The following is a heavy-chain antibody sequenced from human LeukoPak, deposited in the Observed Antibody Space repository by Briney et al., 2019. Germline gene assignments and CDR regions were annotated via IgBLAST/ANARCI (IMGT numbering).Heavy chain of an antibody. CDR1: GDSISSGSFY. D-gene: IGHD3-22*01. V-gene: IGHV4-61*02. CDR3: ARGMIVAQQPNDAFDI. CDR2: IYPSGST. Sequence: SETLSLTCSVSGDSISSGSFYWSWIRQPAGRGLEWIGRIYPSGSTDYNPSLKSRVTISLDTSKNQFSLKLSSVTAADTAVYYCARGMIVAQQPNDAFDIWGQGTMVTVSS. J-gene: IGHJ3*02.